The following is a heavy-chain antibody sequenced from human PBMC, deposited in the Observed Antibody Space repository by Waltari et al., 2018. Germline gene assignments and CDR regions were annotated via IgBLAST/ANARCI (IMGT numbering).Heavy chain of an antibody. V-gene: IGHV4-39*07. J-gene: IGHJ5*02. CDR3: ARERGMYYYDSSGQNNWFDP. D-gene: IGHD3-22*01. CDR2: IYYSGRT. CDR1: GGSISSSSYY. Sequence: QLQLQESGPGLVKPSETLSLTCTVSGGSISSSSYYWGWIRQPPGKGLEWIGSIYYSGRTYYNPSLKSRVTISVDTSKNQFSLKLSSVTAADTAVYYCARERGMYYYDSSGQNNWFDPWGQGTLVTVSS.